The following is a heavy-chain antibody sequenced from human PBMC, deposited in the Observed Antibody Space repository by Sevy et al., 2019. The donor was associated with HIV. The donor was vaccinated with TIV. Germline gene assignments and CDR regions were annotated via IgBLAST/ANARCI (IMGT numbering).Heavy chain of an antibody. CDR1: GFTFSTYW. Sequence: RGSLRLSCTASGFTFSTYWMSWVRQAPGKGLEWLANIKEDGSESYYVDSVKGRFTISRDNAKNSLHLQMNSLRADDTALYYCVRDWRGYFDSGSRYYYYGMDVWGQGTTVTVSS. V-gene: IGHV3-7*03. D-gene: IGHD3-10*01. CDR3: VRDWRGYFDSGSRYYYYGMDV. J-gene: IGHJ6*02. CDR2: IKEDGSES.